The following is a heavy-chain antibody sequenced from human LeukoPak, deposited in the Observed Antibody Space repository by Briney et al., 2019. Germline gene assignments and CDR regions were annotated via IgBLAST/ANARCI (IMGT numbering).Heavy chain of an antibody. Sequence: PVRVSCKASGGTFSSYAISWVRQAPGQGLEWMGGIIPIFGTANYAQKFQGRVTITADKSTSTAYMELSSLRSEDTAVYYCARVGSYCSGGSCYRLDYYGMDVWGKGTTVTVSS. V-gene: IGHV1-69*06. CDR2: IIPIFGTA. CDR3: ARVGSYCSGGSCYRLDYYGMDV. CDR1: GGTFSSYA. J-gene: IGHJ6*04. D-gene: IGHD2-15*01.